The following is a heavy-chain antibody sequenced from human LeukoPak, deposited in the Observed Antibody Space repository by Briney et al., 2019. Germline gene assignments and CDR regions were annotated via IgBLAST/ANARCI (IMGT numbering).Heavy chain of an antibody. J-gene: IGHJ6*03. D-gene: IGHD3-22*01. CDR2: ISAYNGNT. CDR1: GYTFTSYG. V-gene: IGHV1-18*01. Sequence: ASVKLSCKASGYTFTSYGISWVRHAPAQGLEWMGLISAYNGNTNYAKELQSRVTMTTDTSTSTAYMELRNLRSDDTAVYYCARDYYYDSSGYWGHYYYYYMDVWGKGTTVTVSS. CDR3: ARDYYYDSSGYWGHYYYYYMDV.